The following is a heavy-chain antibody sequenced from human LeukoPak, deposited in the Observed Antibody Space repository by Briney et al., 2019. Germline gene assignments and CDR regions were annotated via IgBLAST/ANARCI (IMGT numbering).Heavy chain of an antibody. CDR1: GYTFTGYY. V-gene: IGHV1-2*02. J-gene: IGHJ4*02. CDR2: INPNSGGT. CDR3: ARGGPAVEGLDFFDY. Sequence: WASVKVSCKASGYTFTGYYMHWVRQAPGQGLEWMGWINPNSGGTNYAQKFQGRVTMTRDTSISTAYMELSRLRSDDTAVYYCARGGPAVEGLDFFDYWGQGTLVTVSS. D-gene: IGHD3-16*01.